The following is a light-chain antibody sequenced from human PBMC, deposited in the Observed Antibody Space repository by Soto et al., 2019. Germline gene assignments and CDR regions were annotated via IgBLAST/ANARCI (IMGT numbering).Light chain of an antibody. Sequence: QSALTQPASVSGSPGQSITISCTGTSSDVGGYNYVSWYQQHPGKAPKLMIYDVSNRPSGVSNCFSCSKSGNTASLTISGLQAEDEADYYCSSYTSSSTLEVFGTGTKVTVL. V-gene: IGLV2-14*01. CDR3: SSYTSSSTLEV. CDR2: DVS. J-gene: IGLJ1*01. CDR1: SSDVGGYNY.